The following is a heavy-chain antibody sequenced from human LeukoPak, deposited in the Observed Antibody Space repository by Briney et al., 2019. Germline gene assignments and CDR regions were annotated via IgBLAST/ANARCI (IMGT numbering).Heavy chain of an antibody. CDR3: TRELFDFDY. D-gene: IGHD3-10*01. CDR1: GLTFSNHA. J-gene: IGHJ4*02. V-gene: IGHV3-23*01. Sequence: GGSLRLSCAASGLTFSNHAMGWVRQAPGKGLEWISEISGSGGSTYYADSVKGRSTISRDNSKNTLYLQMNSLRAEDTAVYYCTRELFDFDYWGQGTLVTVSS. CDR2: ISGSGGST.